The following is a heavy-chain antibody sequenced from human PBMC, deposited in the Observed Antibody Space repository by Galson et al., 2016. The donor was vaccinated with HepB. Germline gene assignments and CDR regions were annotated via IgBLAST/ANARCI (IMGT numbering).Heavy chain of an antibody. Sequence: SLRLSCAASGFTFSTYTMNWVRQAPGKGLEWVAKISSSSADIFYADSVKGRFTISRNNAKNSLYLQTKSLRDEDTAVYFCARTSYSYDTSDYSEAIYFDYWGQGTLVSVSS. J-gene: IGHJ4*02. V-gene: IGHV3-48*02. CDR3: ARTSYSYDTSDYSEAIYFDY. CDR1: GFTFSTYT. CDR2: ISSSSADI. D-gene: IGHD3-16*01.